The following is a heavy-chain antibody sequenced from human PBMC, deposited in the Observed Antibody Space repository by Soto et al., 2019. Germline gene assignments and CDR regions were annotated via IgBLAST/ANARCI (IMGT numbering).Heavy chain of an antibody. CDR1: GFTFSSYA. V-gene: IGHV3-23*01. J-gene: IGHJ5*02. CDR2: ISGSGGST. D-gene: IGHD6-13*01. CDR3: AKDLKEAGYSSSWLTNWFDP. Sequence: GGSLRLSCAASGFTFSSYAMSWVRQAPGKGLEWVSAISGSGGSTYYADSVKGRFTISRANSKNTLYLQMNSLRAEDTAVYYCAKDLKEAGYSSSWLTNWFDPWGQGTLVTVSS.